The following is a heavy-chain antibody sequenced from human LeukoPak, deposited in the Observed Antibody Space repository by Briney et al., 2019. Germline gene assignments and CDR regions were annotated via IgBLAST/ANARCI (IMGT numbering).Heavy chain of an antibody. CDR1: GFSFSSYA. Sequence: GGSLRLSCAASGFSFSSYAMNWVRLAPGRGLEWVSSIIGTSEMHYADSVKGRFTVSRDNDKNSLFLQLYSLSVEDTAVYYCTRAIIVALGTGPFDIWGQGTVVAVSS. J-gene: IGHJ3*02. CDR2: IIGTSEM. D-gene: IGHD6-13*01. CDR3: TRAIIVALGTGPFDI. V-gene: IGHV3-21*06.